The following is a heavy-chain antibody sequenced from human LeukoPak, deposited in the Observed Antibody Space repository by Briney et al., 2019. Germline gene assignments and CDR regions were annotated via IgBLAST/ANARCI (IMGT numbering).Heavy chain of an antibody. V-gene: IGHV4-59*01. CDR2: IYYSGST. D-gene: IGHD6-19*01. Sequence: SETLSLTCTVSGGSISRYYWSWIRQPPGKGLEWIGYIYYSGSTNYNPSLKSRVTISVDTSKNQFSLKLSSVTAADTAVYYCARDRASVAGYFDYWGQGTLVTVSS. CDR1: GGSISRYY. CDR3: ARDRASVAGYFDY. J-gene: IGHJ4*02.